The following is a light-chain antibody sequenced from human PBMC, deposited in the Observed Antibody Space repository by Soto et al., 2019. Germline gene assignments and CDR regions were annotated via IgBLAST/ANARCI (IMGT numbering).Light chain of an antibody. CDR2: DVS. Sequence: QSALTQPASVSGSPGQSITISCTGTSSDVGGYNYVSWYQQHPGKAPKLMIYDVSNRPSGVSNRFSGSKSGNTASLTISGLQAEDEADYSCSSYTSSSTVVFCGGTQLTVL. CDR3: SSYTSSSTVV. CDR1: SSDVGGYNY. J-gene: IGLJ2*01. V-gene: IGLV2-14*01.